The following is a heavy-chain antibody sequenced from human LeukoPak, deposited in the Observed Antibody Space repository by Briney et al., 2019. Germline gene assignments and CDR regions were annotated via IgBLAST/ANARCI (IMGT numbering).Heavy chain of an antibody. Sequence: GGSLRLSCAASGFTFSSYWMHWVRQAPGKGLVWVSRINSDGSSTSYADSVKGRFTISRDNAKNTLYLQMNSLRAEDTAVYYCATGTSSSWYQVYDYWGQGTLVTVSS. CDR3: ATGTSSSWYQVYDY. J-gene: IGHJ4*02. V-gene: IGHV3-74*01. D-gene: IGHD6-13*01. CDR1: GFTFSSYW. CDR2: INSDGSST.